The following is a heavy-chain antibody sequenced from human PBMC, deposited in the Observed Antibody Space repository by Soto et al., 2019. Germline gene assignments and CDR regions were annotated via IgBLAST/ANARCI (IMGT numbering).Heavy chain of an antibody. V-gene: IGHV4-39*01. Sequence: PSETLSLTCTVSGGSISSSSYYWGWIRQPPGKGLEWIGSIYYSGSTYYNPSLKSRVTISVDTSKNQFSLKLSSVTAADTAVYYCARQSLLWFGELLFNWFDPWGQGTLVTVSS. J-gene: IGHJ5*02. CDR1: GGSISSSSYY. CDR3: ARQSLLWFGELLFNWFDP. CDR2: IYYSGST. D-gene: IGHD3-10*01.